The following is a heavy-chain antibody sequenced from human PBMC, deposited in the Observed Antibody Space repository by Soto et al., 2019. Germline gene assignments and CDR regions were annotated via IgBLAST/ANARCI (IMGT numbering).Heavy chain of an antibody. CDR3: ARRYGGAFDI. J-gene: IGHJ3*02. CDR2: IYYSGST. CDR1: GGSISSYY. V-gene: IGHV4-59*08. D-gene: IGHD3-10*01. Sequence: SETLSLTCTVSGGSISSYYWSWIRQPPGKGLEWIGYIYYSGSTNYNPSLKSRVTISIDTSKNQFSLKLSSVTAADTAVYYCARRYGGAFDIWGQGTMVTVSS.